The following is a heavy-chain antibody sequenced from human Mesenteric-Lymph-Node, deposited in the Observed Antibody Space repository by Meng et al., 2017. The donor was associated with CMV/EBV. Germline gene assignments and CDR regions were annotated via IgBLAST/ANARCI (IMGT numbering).Heavy chain of an antibody. D-gene: IGHD3-3*01. Sequence: SETLSLTCTVSGYSISSGYYWGWIRQPPGKGLEWIGSIYHSGSTYYNPSLKSRVTISVDTSKNQFSLKLSSVTAADTAVYYCARAFPEYYDFWSGLTDYWGQGTLVTVS. CDR2: IYHSGST. J-gene: IGHJ4*02. CDR1: GYSISSGYY. CDR3: ARAFPEYYDFWSGLTDY. V-gene: IGHV4-38-2*02.